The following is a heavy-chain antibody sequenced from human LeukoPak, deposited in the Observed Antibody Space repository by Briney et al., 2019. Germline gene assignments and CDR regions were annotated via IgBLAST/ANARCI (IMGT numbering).Heavy chain of an antibody. J-gene: IGHJ6*03. CDR1: GYTFTSYA. D-gene: IGHD6-13*01. CDR2: INAGNGNT. Sequence: ASVKVSCKASGYTFTSYAMHWVRQAPGQRLEWMGWINAGNGNTKYSQKFQGRVTITRDTSASTAYMELSSLRSEDTAVYYCARNLYSSSWYYYYYYMDVWGKGTTVTVSS. V-gene: IGHV1-3*01. CDR3: ARNLYSSSWYYYYYYMDV.